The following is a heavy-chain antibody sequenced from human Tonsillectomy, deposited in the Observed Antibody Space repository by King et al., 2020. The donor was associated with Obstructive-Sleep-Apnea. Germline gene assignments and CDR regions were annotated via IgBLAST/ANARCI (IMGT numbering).Heavy chain of an antibody. CDR2: INPSGGST. CDR3: VREVGMATSHDAFDI. Sequence: VQLVQSGAEVKKPGASVKVSCKASGYTFTSYYMHWVRQAPGQGLEWMGIINPSGGSTSYAQKFQGRVTMTRDTSTSTVYMELRSLRSEDTAVYYCVREVGMATSHDAFDIWGQGTMVTVSS. J-gene: IGHJ3*02. V-gene: IGHV1-46*01. D-gene: IGHD5-24*01. CDR1: GYTFTSYY.